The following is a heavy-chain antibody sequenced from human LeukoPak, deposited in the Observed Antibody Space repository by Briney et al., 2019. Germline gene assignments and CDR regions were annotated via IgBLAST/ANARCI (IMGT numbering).Heavy chain of an antibody. D-gene: IGHD5-18*01. V-gene: IGHV3-20*04. CDR1: GLTFDDYA. CDR2: INWNGRIT. Sequence: GGSLRLSCAASGLTFDDYAMTWVRQVPGRGLEWVSGINWNGRITEYADSVKDRFTISRQNTKNSLYLYMNNLGGEDTALYFCARGSVQLWLRDTYYYMDVWGKGTTVTVSS. CDR3: ARGSVQLWLRDTYYYMDV. J-gene: IGHJ6*03.